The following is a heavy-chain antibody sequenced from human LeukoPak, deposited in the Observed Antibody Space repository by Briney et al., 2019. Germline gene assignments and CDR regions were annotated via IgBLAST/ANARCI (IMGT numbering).Heavy chain of an antibody. CDR2: MNESGGT. V-gene: IGHV4-34*01. Sequence: SETLSLTCAVSGGSFSGYYWRWIRQPPGKGLEWIGEMNESGGTTYNPSLKSRVTMSVDPSKNQLSLKLTSVTAADTAVYYCARGLRAARLASWGQGTLVTVSS. CDR3: ARGLRAARLAS. CDR1: GGSFSGYY. J-gene: IGHJ5*02. D-gene: IGHD6-6*01.